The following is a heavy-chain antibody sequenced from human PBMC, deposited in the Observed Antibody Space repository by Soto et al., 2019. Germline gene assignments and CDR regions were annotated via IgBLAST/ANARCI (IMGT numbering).Heavy chain of an antibody. D-gene: IGHD3-22*01. Sequence: SETLSLTCAVYGGSFSCYYLSWIRQPPGKGLEWIGEINHSGSTNYNPSLKSRVTISVDTSKNQFSLKLSSVTAADTAVYYCARGRRGYWVYWGQGTLVTVSS. CDR2: INHSGST. V-gene: IGHV4-34*01. CDR3: ARGRRGYWVY. CDR1: GGSFSCYY. J-gene: IGHJ4*02.